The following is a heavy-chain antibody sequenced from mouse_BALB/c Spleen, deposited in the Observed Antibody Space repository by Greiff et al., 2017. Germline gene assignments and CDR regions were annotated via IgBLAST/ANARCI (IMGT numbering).Heavy chain of an antibody. D-gene: IGHD2-1*01. Sequence: QVQLQQSGAELMKPGASVKISCKATGYTFSSYWIEWVKQRPGHGLEWIGEILPGSGSTNYNEKFKGKATFTADTSSNTAYMQLSILTSEDSAVYYCARGIYYGNYDAMDYWGQGTSVTVSS. J-gene: IGHJ4*01. CDR2: ILPGSGST. CDR3: ARGIYYGNYDAMDY. V-gene: IGHV1-9*01. CDR1: GYTFSSYW.